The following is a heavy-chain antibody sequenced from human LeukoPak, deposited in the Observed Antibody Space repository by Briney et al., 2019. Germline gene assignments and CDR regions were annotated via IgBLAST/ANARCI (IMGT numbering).Heavy chain of an antibody. D-gene: IGHD1-14*01. V-gene: IGHV4-61*02. CDR2: FSTSGSI. CDR1: GGSISSGSYY. Sequence: SETLSLTCTVSGGSISSGSYYWSWIRQPAGKGLEWIGRFSTSGSINYNPSLKSRVTISVDTSKNQFSLKLSSVTAADTAVYYCARDGRWFDPWGQGTLVTVSS. J-gene: IGHJ5*02. CDR3: ARDGRWFDP.